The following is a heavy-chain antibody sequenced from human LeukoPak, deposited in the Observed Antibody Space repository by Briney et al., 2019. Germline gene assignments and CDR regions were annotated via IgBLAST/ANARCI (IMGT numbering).Heavy chain of an antibody. CDR3: ARIENTYGRKFDY. CDR1: GGSISSGSYY. V-gene: IGHV4-39*01. CDR2: IYYSGSA. D-gene: IGHD5-18*01. J-gene: IGHJ4*02. Sequence: PSETLSLTCNVSGGSISSGSYYWGWIRQTPGKGLEWIGSIYYSGSAYFNPSLKSRVTMSVDTSKNQFSLKLSSVTAADTAVYFCARIENTYGRKFDYWGQGILVTVSS.